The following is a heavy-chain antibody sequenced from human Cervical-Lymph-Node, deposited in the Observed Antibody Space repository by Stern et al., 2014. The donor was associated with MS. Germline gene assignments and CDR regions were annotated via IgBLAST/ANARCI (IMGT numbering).Heavy chain of an antibody. CDR3: ARVPNCNRADCSDDAFDM. J-gene: IGHJ3*02. CDR1: GCSISRSNTY. Sequence: QLQLQASGPGLVRPSETLSLTCTVSGCSISRSNTYWVWIRQAPGKGPEWIGSISYSGSTSYTPPRESRVTIPVDTSKNQFPMKVSSVTAADTAVYYCARVPNCNRADCSDDAFDMWGQGTTVTVSS. CDR2: ISYSGST. V-gene: IGHV4-39*01. D-gene: IGHD2/OR15-2a*01.